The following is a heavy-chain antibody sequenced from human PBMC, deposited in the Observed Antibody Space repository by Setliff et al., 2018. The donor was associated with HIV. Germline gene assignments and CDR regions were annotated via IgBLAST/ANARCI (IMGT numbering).Heavy chain of an antibody. V-gene: IGHV1-18*01. CDR1: GSSFTSYG. CDR3: ATELFIVVAGHTPTFDY. J-gene: IGHJ4*02. CDR2: ISVYNGYT. Sequence: ASVKVSCKASGSSFTSYGLNWVRQAPGQGLEWMGWISVYNGYTNYAQKVRDRVTMTADTSTSTAYMELRSLRSDDTAVYYCATELFIVVAGHTPTFDYWGQGTLVTVSS. D-gene: IGHD6-19*01.